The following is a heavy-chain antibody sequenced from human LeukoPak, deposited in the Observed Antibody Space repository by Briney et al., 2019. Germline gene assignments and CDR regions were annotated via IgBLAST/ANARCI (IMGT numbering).Heavy chain of an antibody. CDR3: ASPLGVYYYYGMDV. CDR1: GYTFTSYD. V-gene: IGHV1-69*04. Sequence: SVKVSCKASGYTFTSYDINWVRQAPGQGLEWMGRIIPILGIANYAQKFQGRVTITADKSTSTAYMELSSLRSEDTAVYYCASPLGVYYYYGMDVWGQGTTVTVSS. D-gene: IGHD1-26*01. CDR2: IIPILGIA. J-gene: IGHJ6*02.